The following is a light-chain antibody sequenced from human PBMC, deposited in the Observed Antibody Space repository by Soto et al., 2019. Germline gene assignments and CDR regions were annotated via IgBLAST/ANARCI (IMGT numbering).Light chain of an antibody. J-gene: IGLJ1*01. CDR3: SSFTSTSSVV. V-gene: IGLV2-14*01. CDR2: EVT. Sequence: QSALTQFASVSGSPGQSITISCTGTSSDVGAYYYVSWYQCRPGKAPKLIIYEVTNRPSGVSNRFSGSKSGNTASLTISGLQADDEADYYCSSFTSTSSVVFGTGTKVTVL. CDR1: SSDVGAYYY.